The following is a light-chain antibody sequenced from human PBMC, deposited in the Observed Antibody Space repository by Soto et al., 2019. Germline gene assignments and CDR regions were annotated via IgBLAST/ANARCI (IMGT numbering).Light chain of an antibody. CDR2: AAS. CDR3: QQYNDWPPGGT. J-gene: IGKJ1*01. Sequence: EIVMTQSPATLSVSPGERATLSCSASQSVNNNLAWYQQKPGQAPRLLIYAASTRATGIPARFSGSGSGTEFTLTISSLQSEDFAVYYFQQYNDWPPGGTFGQGTKVEIK. V-gene: IGKV3-15*01. CDR1: QSVNNN.